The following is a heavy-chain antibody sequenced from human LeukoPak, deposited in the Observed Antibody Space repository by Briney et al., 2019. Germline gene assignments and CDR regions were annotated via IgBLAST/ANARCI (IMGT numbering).Heavy chain of an antibody. D-gene: IGHD1-26*01. CDR2: IRYEGSNK. Sequence: GGSLRLSCAASGFIFSSYGMHWVRQAPGKGLEWVAFIRYEGSNKYYADSVKGRFTISRDNSKKTLYPNMNSLRAEDPAVYYCAKDQGVRADGSFDYWGQGTLVTVSS. CDR1: GFIFSSYG. V-gene: IGHV3-30*02. J-gene: IGHJ4*02. CDR3: AKDQGVRADGSFDY.